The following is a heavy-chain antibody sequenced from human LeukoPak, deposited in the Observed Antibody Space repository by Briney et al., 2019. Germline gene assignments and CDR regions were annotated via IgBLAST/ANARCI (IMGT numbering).Heavy chain of an antibody. D-gene: IGHD2-2*01. CDR1: GFTFDDYA. CDR3: AKDRTRYCSSTSCDAERYFDY. V-gene: IGHV3-9*01. J-gene: IGHJ4*02. CDR2: ISWNSGSI. Sequence: GGSLRLSCAASGFTFDDYAMHWVRQAPGKGLEWVSGISWNSGSIGYADSVKGRFTISRDNAKNSLYLQMNSLRAEDTALYYCAKDRTRYCSSTSCDAERYFDYWGQGTLVTVSS.